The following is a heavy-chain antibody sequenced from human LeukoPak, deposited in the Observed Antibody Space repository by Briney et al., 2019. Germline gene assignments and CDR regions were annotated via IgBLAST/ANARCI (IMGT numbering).Heavy chain of an antibody. Sequence: GASVKVSCKASGYTFTGYYMHWVRQAAGQRLEWMGWINPNSGGTNYAQNLQGRVTMTRDTSISTAYMELSRLRSDDTAVYYCAREYCSSTSCETGVDYWGQGTLVTVSS. J-gene: IGHJ4*02. CDR3: AREYCSSTSCETGVDY. V-gene: IGHV1-2*02. CDR1: GYTFTGYY. D-gene: IGHD2-2*01. CDR2: INPNSGGT.